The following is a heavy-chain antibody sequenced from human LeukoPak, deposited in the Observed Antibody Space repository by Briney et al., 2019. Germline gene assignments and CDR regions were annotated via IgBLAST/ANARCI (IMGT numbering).Heavy chain of an antibody. Sequence: ASVNVSCKASGYTFTSYGISWVRQAPGQGLEWMGWISAYNGNTNYAQKLQGRVTMTTDTSTSTAYMELRSLRSDDTAVYYCARGATLRCSGGSCYGDYWGQGTLVTVSS. CDR2: ISAYNGNT. D-gene: IGHD2-15*01. CDR1: GYTFTSYG. CDR3: ARGATLRCSGGSCYGDY. J-gene: IGHJ4*02. V-gene: IGHV1-18*01.